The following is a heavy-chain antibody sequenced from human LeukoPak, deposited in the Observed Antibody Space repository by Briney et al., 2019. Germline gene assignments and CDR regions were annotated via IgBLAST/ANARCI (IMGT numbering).Heavy chain of an antibody. CDR3: ASEYYYDSSGVDY. CDR1: GFTFSSYA. V-gene: IGHV3-23*01. D-gene: IGHD3-22*01. J-gene: IGHJ4*02. CDR2: ISGSGGST. Sequence: GGSLRLSCAASGFTFSSYAMSWVRQAPGKGLEWVSAISGSGGSTYYADSVKGRFSISRDNAKNTLYLQMSSLRAEDTAVYYCASEYYYDSSGVDYWGQGTLVTVSS.